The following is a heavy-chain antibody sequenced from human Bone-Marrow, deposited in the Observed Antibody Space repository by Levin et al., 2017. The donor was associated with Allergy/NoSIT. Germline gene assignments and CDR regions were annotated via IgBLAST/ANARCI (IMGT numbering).Heavy chain of an antibody. CDR3: ARGTREPITGDPYYFDV. CDR2: INPHSAGT. D-gene: IGHD7-27*01. CDR1: GYTFTAYY. Sequence: ASVKVSCKASGYTFTAYYMHWVRQAPGQGLEWMGWINPHSAGTNYAEKFQGRVTLTTDASVTTAYMDLSGLTSGDTAVYYCARGTREPITGDPYYFDVWGQGTLVTVSS. V-gene: IGHV1-2*02. J-gene: IGHJ4*02.